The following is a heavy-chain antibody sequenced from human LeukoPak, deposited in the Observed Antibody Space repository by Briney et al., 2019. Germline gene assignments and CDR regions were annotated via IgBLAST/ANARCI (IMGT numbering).Heavy chain of an antibody. CDR2: INPNSGGT. J-gene: IGHJ3*02. V-gene: IGHV1-2*02. CDR3: ARSGYSSGWYSYDAFDI. CDR1: GYTFTGYY. Sequence: ASVKVSCKASGYTFTGYYMHWVRQAPGQGLEWMGWINPNSGGTNYAQKFQGRVTMTRDTSISTAYMELSRLRSDDTAVYYCARSGYSSGWYSYDAFDIWGQGTMVTVSS. D-gene: IGHD6-19*01.